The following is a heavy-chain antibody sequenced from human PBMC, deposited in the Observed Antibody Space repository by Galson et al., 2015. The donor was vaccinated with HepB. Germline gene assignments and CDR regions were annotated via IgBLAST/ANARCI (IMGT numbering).Heavy chain of an antibody. V-gene: IGHV3-23*01. CDR1: GFTFSSYA. D-gene: IGHD6-13*01. CDR3: AKALTIAGTFDY. CDR2: ISGSGGST. Sequence: SLRLSCAASGFTFSSYAMSWVRQAPGKGLEWVSAISGSGGSTYYADSVKGRFTISRDNSKNTLYLQMNSLRAEDTAVYYCAKALTIAGTFDYWGQGTLVTVSS. J-gene: IGHJ4*02.